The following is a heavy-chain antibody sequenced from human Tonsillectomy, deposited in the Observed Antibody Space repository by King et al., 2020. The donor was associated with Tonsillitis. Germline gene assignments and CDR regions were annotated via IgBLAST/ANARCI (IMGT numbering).Heavy chain of an antibody. CDR1: GFTFSSYA. CDR2: ISGSGGST. CDR3: AKDIIVGVVAATNWFDP. D-gene: IGHD2-15*01. V-gene: IGHV3-23*04. Sequence: VQLVESGGGLVQPGGSLRLSCAASGFTFSSYAMSWVRQAPGKGLEWVSAISGSGGSTYYADSVKGRFTISRDNSKNTLYLQMNSLRAEDTAVYYCAKDIIVGVVAATNWFDPWGQGTLVTVSS. J-gene: IGHJ5*02.